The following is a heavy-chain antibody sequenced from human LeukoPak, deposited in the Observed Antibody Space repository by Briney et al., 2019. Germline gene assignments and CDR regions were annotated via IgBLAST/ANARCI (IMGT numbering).Heavy chain of an antibody. V-gene: IGHV3-11*01. J-gene: IGHJ4*02. D-gene: IGHD2-2*01. CDR1: GFTFSDYY. CDR2: ISGVASSI. CDR3: ARSGVKISSGAMSY. Sequence: GGSLRLSCAASGFTFSDYYMTWIRQAPGKGLEWVSYISGVASSIYYADSVKGRFTISRDNAKNSVYLQMNSLRVEDTAVYYCARSGVKISSGAMSYWGQGTLVTVSS.